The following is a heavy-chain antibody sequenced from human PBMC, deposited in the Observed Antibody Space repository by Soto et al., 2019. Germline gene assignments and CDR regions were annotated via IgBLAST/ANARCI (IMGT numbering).Heavy chain of an antibody. CDR2: IYYSGST. CDR3: ARPPPPARLGWFDP. D-gene: IGHD6-6*01. V-gene: IGHV4-39*01. CDR1: GGSISSSSYY. Sequence: QLQLQESGPGLVKPSETLSLTCTVSGGSISSSSYYWGWIRQPPGKGLEWIGSIYYSGSTYYNPYLKSRVTIPVDTSKNQFSLKLSSVTAADTAVYYCARPPPPARLGWFDPWGQGTLVTVSS. J-gene: IGHJ5*02.